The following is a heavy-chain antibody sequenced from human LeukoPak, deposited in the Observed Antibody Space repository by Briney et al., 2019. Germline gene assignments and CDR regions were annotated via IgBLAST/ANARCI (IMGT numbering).Heavy chain of an antibody. D-gene: IGHD2-21*02. J-gene: IGHJ4*02. V-gene: IGHV1-2*06. CDR1: GYTFTGYY. Sequence: ASVKVSCKASGYTFTGYYTHWVRQAPGQGLEWMGRINPNSGGTNYAQKFQGRVTMTRDTSISTAYMELSRLRSDDTAVYYCARERSGIVVVTAPFDYWGQGTLVTVSS. CDR2: INPNSGGT. CDR3: ARERSGIVVVTAPFDY.